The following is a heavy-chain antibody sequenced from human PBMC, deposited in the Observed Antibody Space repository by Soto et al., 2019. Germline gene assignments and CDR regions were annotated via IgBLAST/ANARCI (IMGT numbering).Heavy chain of an antibody. V-gene: IGHV3-66*01. D-gene: IGHD6-6*01. CDR3: ARGYSSSSGLDY. CDR2: IYSGGST. CDR1: GFTVSSNY. Sequence: EVQLVESGGGLVRPGGSLRLSCAASGFTVSSNYMSWVRQAPGKGLEWVSVIYSGGSTYYADSVKGRFTISRDNSKNTLYLQMNSLRAEDTAVYYCARGYSSSSGLDYWGQGTLVTVSS. J-gene: IGHJ4*02.